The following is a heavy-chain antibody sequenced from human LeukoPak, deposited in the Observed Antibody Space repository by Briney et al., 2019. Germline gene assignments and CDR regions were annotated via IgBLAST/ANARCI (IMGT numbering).Heavy chain of an antibody. Sequence: GGSLRLSCAASGFTFSSYAMHWVRQAPGKGLEWVAVISYDGSNKYYADSVKGRFTISRDNSKNTLYLQMSSLRVDDTAVYYCAYLGLSSDWNDVPGPQIDHWGQGMLVSVSS. J-gene: IGHJ4*02. D-gene: IGHD1-1*01. V-gene: IGHV3-30-3*01. CDR2: ISYDGSNK. CDR1: GFTFSSYA. CDR3: AYLGLSSDWNDVPGPQIDH.